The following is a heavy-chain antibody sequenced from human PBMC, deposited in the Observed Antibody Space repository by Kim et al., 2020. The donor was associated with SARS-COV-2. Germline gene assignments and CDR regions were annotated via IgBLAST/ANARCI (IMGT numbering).Heavy chain of an antibody. CDR1: GFTFSSYG. D-gene: IGHD3-10*01. CDR2: IWYDGSNK. V-gene: IGHV3-33*01. CDR3: ARDGHGSGTQIRGGIDY. Sequence: GGSLRLSCAASGFTFSSYGMHWVRQAPGKGLEWVAVIWYDGSNKYYADSVKGRFTISRDNSKNTLYLQMNSLRAEDTAVYYCARDGHGSGTQIRGGIDYWGQGTLVTVSS. J-gene: IGHJ4*02.